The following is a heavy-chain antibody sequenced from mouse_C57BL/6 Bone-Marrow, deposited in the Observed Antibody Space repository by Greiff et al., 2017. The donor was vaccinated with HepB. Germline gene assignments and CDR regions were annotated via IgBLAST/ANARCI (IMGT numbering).Heavy chain of an antibody. CDR1: GYTFTSYW. Sequence: QVQLQQPGAELVKPGASVKMSCKASGYTFTSYWITWVKQRPGQGLEWIGDIYPGSGSTNYNEKFKSKATLTVDTSSSTAYMQLSSLTSEDSAVYYCARCYDYDYYAMDYWGQGTSVTVSS. J-gene: IGHJ4*01. V-gene: IGHV1-55*01. D-gene: IGHD2-4*01. CDR3: ARCYDYDYYAMDY. CDR2: IYPGSGST.